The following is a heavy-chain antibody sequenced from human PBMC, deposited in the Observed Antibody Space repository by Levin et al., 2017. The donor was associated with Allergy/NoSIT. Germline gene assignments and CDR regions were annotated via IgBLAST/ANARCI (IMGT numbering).Heavy chain of an antibody. CDR3: TTVWWELPAGY. J-gene: IGHJ4*02. Sequence: KSGGSLRLSCAASGFTFSNARMSWVRQAPGKGLEWVGRIKSKTDGGTTDYAAPVKGRFTISRDDSKNTLYLQMNSLKTEDTAVYYCTTVWWELPAGYWGQGTLVTVSS. D-gene: IGHD1-26*01. V-gene: IGHV3-15*01. CDR2: IKSKTDGGTT. CDR1: GFTFSNAR.